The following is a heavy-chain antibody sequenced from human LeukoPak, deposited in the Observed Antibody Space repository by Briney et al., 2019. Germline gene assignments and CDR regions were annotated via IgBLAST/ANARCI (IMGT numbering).Heavy chain of an antibody. CDR3: AKARLGRGDCCHFEF. CDR1: GFTFSSYA. Sequence: GGSLRLSCAAAGFTFSSYAMTWVRQAPGKGLEWVSTISASGGNTYYADSVKGRFTISRDNSKNTLFLQMNSLRAEDTAVYSCAKARLGRGDCCHFEFWGRGTLVTVSS. V-gene: IGHV3-23*01. CDR2: ISASGGNT. D-gene: IGHD2-21*02. J-gene: IGHJ4*02.